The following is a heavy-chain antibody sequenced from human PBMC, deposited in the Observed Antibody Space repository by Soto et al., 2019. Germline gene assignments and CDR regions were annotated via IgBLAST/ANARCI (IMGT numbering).Heavy chain of an antibody. CDR2: ISYDGSNK. D-gene: IGHD3-3*01. CDR3: ARGATIFGVASNPYYYYYGMDV. CDR1: GFTFSSYA. Sequence: PGGSLRLSCAASGFTFSSYAMHWVRQAPGKGLEWVAVISYDGSNKYYADSVKGRFTISGDNSKNTLYLQMNSLRAEDTAVYYCARGATIFGVASNPYYYYYGMDVWGQGTTVTVSS. J-gene: IGHJ6*02. V-gene: IGHV3-30-3*01.